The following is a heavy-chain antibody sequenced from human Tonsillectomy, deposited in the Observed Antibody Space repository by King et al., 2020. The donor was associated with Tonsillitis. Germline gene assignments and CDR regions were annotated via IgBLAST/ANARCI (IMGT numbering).Heavy chain of an antibody. CDR3: ARDRVVATIFDY. D-gene: IGHD5-12*01. CDR1: GFTFSSYS. Sequence: VQLVESGGGLVKPGGSPRLSCAASGFTFSSYSMNWVRQAPGKGLEWVSSISSSSSYIYYADSVKGRFTISRDNAKNSLYLQMNSLRAEDTAVYYCARDRVVATIFDYWGQGTLVTVSS. J-gene: IGHJ4*02. V-gene: IGHV3-21*01. CDR2: ISSSSSYI.